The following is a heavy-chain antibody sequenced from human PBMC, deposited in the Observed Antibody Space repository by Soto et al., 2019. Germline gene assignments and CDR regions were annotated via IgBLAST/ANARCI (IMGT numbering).Heavy chain of an antibody. CDR3: VTTLPSNPPSYYVDY. V-gene: IGHV1-24*01. CDR1: VYTLTELS. CDR2: FDPEDGET. D-gene: IGHD3-3*02. J-gene: IGHJ4*02. Sequence: KVSCKVSVYTLTELSMHWVRQAPGKGPEWMGGFDPEDGETIYAQKFQGRVTMTEDTSTDTAYMELRRLRSEDTAVYYCVTTLPSNPPSYYVDYWGQGTLVTVSS.